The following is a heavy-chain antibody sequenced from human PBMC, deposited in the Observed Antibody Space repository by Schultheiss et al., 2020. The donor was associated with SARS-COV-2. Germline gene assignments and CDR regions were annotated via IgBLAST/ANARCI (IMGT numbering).Heavy chain of an antibody. V-gene: IGHV1-18*01. CDR2: ISAYNGNT. CDR1: GYTFTSYG. D-gene: IGHD2-8*02. Sequence: ASVKVSCKASGYTFTSYGISWVRQAPGQGLEWMGWISAYNGNTNYAQKLQGRVTMTTDTSTSTAYMELRSLRSDDTAVYYCAREHCTGGVCYTGGGGYYYYGMDVWGQGTTVTVSS. CDR3: AREHCTGGVCYTGGGGYYYYGMDV. J-gene: IGHJ6*02.